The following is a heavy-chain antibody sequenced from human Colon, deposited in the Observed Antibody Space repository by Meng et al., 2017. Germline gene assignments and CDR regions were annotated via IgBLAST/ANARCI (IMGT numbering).Heavy chain of an antibody. J-gene: IGHJ4*02. Sequence: QVQLGHAGAEVRKPGASLRVSCQASGYSFTVYYIHWVRQAPGQGLEWMGRINPNTGDTKYAQKFDGRVTMTRDKSIDTAYLDLSRLRADDTAVYYCAKVEDNSGLYWGQGTLVTVSS. V-gene: IGHV1-2*06. CDR1: GYSFTVYY. D-gene: IGHD3-22*01. CDR3: AKVEDNSGLY. CDR2: INPNTGDT.